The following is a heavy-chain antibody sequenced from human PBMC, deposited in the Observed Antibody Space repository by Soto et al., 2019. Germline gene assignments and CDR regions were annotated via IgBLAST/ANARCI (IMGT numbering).Heavy chain of an antibody. Sequence: ASVKVSCKASGYAFTSYDINWVRQATGQGLEWMGWMNPNSGNTGYAQKFQGRVTMTRNTSISTAYMELSSLRSEDTAVYYCARAGGARRTGYYNGYWGQGTLVTVSS. J-gene: IGHJ4*02. V-gene: IGHV1-8*01. CDR3: ARAGGARRTGYYNGY. CDR1: GYAFTSYD. CDR2: MNPNSGNT. D-gene: IGHD3-9*01.